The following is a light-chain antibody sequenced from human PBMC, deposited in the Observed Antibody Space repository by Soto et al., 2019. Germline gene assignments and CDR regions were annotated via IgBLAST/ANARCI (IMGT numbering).Light chain of an antibody. Sequence: EIVMTQSPATLSVSPGERATLSCRASQSVSSNLAWYQQKPGRAPWLLIYGASTRATGIPARFSGSGSGTEFTLNISSLQSEDFAVYYCQQYNNWPPHTFGQGTKLEIK. CDR2: GAS. CDR3: QQYNNWPPHT. CDR1: QSVSSN. J-gene: IGKJ2*01. V-gene: IGKV3-15*01.